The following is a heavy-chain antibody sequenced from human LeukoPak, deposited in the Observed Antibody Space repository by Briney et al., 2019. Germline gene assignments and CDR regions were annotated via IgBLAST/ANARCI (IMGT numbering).Heavy chain of an antibody. CDR1: GFTISNAW. Sequence: GGYLRLSCAASGFTISNAWMSWVRQVPGKGLEWVGRIRSNTDGGTTDYATPVKGRVTMSRDDSKYTLYLQMNSLKTEDTAVYYCTTELAGYCSSTSCSLGVDRFDPWAQGTLVTVSS. CDR2: IRSNTDGGTT. J-gene: IGHJ5*02. V-gene: IGHV3-15*01. CDR3: TTELAGYCSSTSCSLGVDRFDP. D-gene: IGHD2-2*01.